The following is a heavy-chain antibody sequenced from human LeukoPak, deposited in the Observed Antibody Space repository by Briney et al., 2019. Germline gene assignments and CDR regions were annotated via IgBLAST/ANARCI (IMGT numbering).Heavy chain of an antibody. CDR1: GFTFSSYA. D-gene: IGHD3-22*01. CDR3: AKFYYDSSGYLDDY. Sequence: GGSLRLSCAASGFTFSSYAMSWVRQAPGKGLEWVSAISGSGGSTYYADSVKGRFTISRDNSKNTLYLQMNSLRAEGTAVYYCAKFYYDSSGYLDDYWGQGTLVAVSS. J-gene: IGHJ4*02. V-gene: IGHV3-23*01. CDR2: ISGSGGST.